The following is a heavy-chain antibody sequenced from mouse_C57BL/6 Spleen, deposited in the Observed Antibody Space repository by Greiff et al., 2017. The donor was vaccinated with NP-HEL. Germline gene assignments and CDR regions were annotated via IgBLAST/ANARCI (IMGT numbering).Heavy chain of an antibody. CDR2: IDPSDSYT. V-gene: IGHV1-59*01. CDR3: AREGRARSYYFDY. J-gene: IGHJ2*01. Sequence: VQLQQSGAELVRPGTSVKLSCKASGYTFTSYWMHWVKQRPGQGLEWIGVIDPSDSYTNYNQKFKGKATLTVDTSSSTAYMQLSSLTSEDSAVYYCAREGRARSYYFDYWGQGTTLTVSS. D-gene: IGHD3-3*01. CDR1: GYTFTSYW.